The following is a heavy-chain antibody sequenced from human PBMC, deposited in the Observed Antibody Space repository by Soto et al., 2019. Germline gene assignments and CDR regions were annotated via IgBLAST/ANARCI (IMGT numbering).Heavy chain of an antibody. J-gene: IGHJ4*02. CDR2: ISAYNGNT. V-gene: IGHV1-18*01. CDR1: GYTFTSYG. CDR3: ARDRGYYYDSSGNDY. Sequence: APVKVYCKAAGYTFTSYGISWVRQAPGQGLEWMGWISAYNGNTNYAQKLQGRVTMTTDTSTSTAYMELRSLRSDDTAVYYCARDRGYYYDSSGNDYWGQGTLVTVSS. D-gene: IGHD3-22*01.